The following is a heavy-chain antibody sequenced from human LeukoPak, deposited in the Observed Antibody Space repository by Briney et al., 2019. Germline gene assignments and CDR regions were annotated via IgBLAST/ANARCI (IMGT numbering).Heavy chain of an antibody. D-gene: IGHD3-10*02. CDR2: ISSSSSYI. J-gene: IGHJ4*02. CDR1: GFTFSSYS. CDR3: ARDMFPYDAVFDY. V-gene: IGHV3-21*01. Sequence: GGSLRLSCAASGFTFSSYSMNWVRQAPGKGLEWVSSISSSSSYIYYADSVKGRFTISRDNAKNSLYLQMNSLRAEDAAVYYCARDMFPYDAVFDYWGQGTLVTVSS.